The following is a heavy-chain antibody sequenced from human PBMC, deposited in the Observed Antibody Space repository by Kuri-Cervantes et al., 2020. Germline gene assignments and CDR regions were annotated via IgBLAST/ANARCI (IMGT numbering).Heavy chain of an antibody. D-gene: IGHD2-21*01. CDR1: GFTSSNHG. J-gene: IGHJ3*02. Sequence: GESLKISCAVSGFTSSNHGVHWVRQTLDKGLEWVTFIRFDGAIGYYADSVKGRFAVSRDNAKNSLYLQMNSLRAEDTAVYYCARTAYILWGRRVAFDIWGQGTMVTVSS. CDR2: IRFDGAIG. V-gene: IGHV3-30*02. CDR3: ARTAYILWGRRVAFDI.